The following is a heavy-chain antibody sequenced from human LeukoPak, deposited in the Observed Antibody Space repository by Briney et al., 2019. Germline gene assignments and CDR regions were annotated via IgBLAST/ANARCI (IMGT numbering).Heavy chain of an antibody. V-gene: IGHV1-2*02. CDR3: ARDRNYGPYGRWFDP. D-gene: IGHD4-11*01. Sequence: ASVKVSCKASGYTFTGYYMHWVRQAPGQGLEWMGWINPNSGGTNYAQKFQGRVTMTRDTSIGTAYMELSRLRSDDTAVYYCARDRNYGPYGRWFDPWGQGTLVTVSS. CDR1: GYTFTGYY. CDR2: INPNSGGT. J-gene: IGHJ5*02.